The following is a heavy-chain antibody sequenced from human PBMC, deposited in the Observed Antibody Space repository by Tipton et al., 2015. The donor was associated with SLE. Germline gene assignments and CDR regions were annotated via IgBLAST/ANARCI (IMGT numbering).Heavy chain of an antibody. J-gene: IGHJ1*01. CDR3: TRVLYMYETTGYFHEYFQH. D-gene: IGHD3-22*01. Sequence: SLRLSCSASGFTFGDSAMSWVRQAPGKGLEWVGLIRTKPYGETTEYAASVKDRFSISRDDSKSIAYLQMNSLKTEDTALYYCTRVLYMYETTGYFHEYFQHWGQGTLVTVSS. CDR2: IRTKPYGETT. V-gene: IGHV3-49*04. CDR1: GFTFGDSA.